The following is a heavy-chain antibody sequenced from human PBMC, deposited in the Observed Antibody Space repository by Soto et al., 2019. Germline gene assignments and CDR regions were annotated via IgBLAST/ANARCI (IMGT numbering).Heavy chain of an antibody. CDR1: GGTFSSYA. V-gene: IGHV1-69*13. J-gene: IGHJ6*02. D-gene: IGHD2-2*01. Sequence: SVKVSCKASGGTFSSYAISWVRQAPGQGLEWMGGIIPIFGTANYAQKFQGRVTITADESTSTAYMELSSLRSEDTAVYYCARDLTVCISTSCRQRPSYYGMDVWGQGTTDTVSS. CDR3: ARDLTVCISTSCRQRPSYYGMDV. CDR2: IIPIFGTA.